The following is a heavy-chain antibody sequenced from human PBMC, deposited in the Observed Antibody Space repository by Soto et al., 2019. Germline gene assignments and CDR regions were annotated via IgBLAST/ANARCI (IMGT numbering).Heavy chain of an antibody. CDR1: GFTVSSNY. D-gene: IGHD4-17*01. CDR3: AGTNDYGDYEESYYYYYMDV. Sequence: GGSLRLSCAASGFTVSSNYMSWVRQAPGKGLEWVSVIYSGGSTYYADSVKGRFTISRDNSKNTLYLQMNSLRAEDTAVYYCAGTNDYGDYEESYYYYYMDVWGKGTTVTVSS. J-gene: IGHJ6*03. V-gene: IGHV3-66*01. CDR2: IYSGGST.